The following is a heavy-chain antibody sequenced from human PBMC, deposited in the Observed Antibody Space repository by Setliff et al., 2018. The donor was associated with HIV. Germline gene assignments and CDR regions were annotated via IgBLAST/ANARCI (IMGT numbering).Heavy chain of an antibody. CDR3: ACRGVPQQIDLDS. V-gene: IGHV1-46*01. CDR2: INPSGGST. D-gene: IGHD3-10*01. J-gene: IGHJ5*01. CDR1: GYTFTSYY. Sequence: GASVKVSCKASGYTFTSYYIHWVRQAPGQGLEWMGRINPSGGSTSYAQKFQGRVTMTRDTSTSTVYMELSSLRSEDTAMYYCACRGVPQQIDLDSWGHGTLVTVSS.